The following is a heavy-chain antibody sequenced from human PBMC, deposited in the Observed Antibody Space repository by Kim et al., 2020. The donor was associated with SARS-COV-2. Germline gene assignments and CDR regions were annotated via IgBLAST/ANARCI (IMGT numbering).Heavy chain of an antibody. D-gene: IGHD3-22*01. J-gene: IGHJ6*02. V-gene: IGHV4-59*08. CDR2: IYYSGST. CDR3: ARLRSSGYYYVGYYYGMDV. CDR1: GGSISSYY. Sequence: SETLSLTCTVSGGSISSYYWSWLRQPPGKGLEWIGYIYYSGSTNYNPSLKSRVTISVDTSKNQFSLKLSSVTAADTAVYYCARLRSSGYYYVGYYYGMDVWGQGTTVTVSS.